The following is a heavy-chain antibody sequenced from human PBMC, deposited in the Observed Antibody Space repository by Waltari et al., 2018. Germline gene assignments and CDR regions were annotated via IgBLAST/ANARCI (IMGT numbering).Heavy chain of an antibody. D-gene: IGHD3-3*01. CDR2: ISFDGSKI. CDR3: AKDFGLRFLED. CDR1: GFPLSSYG. V-gene: IGHV3-30*18. J-gene: IGHJ4*02. Sequence: QVHLVESGGGVVQPGRSLRLSCVASGFPLSSYGMHWVRQAPGKGLEWLAVISFDGSKIYYADAVKCRFTISRDDSQNTLHLQMNGLRGDDSAIYHCAKDFGLRFLEDWGQGTLVTVSS.